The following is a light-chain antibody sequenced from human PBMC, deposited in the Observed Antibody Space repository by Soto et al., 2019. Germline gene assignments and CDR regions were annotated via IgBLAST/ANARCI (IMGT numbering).Light chain of an antibody. CDR1: SSDVGGYNY. V-gene: IGLV2-8*01. J-gene: IGLJ2*01. Sequence: QSALTQPPSASGSPGQSVTISCTGTSSDVGGYNYVSWYQQHPGKAPKLIISAVSKRPSGVPDRFSGSKSGNTASLTVSGLQAEDEADYYCSSYAGSDNVVFGGGTKLTVL. CDR3: SSYAGSDNVV. CDR2: AVS.